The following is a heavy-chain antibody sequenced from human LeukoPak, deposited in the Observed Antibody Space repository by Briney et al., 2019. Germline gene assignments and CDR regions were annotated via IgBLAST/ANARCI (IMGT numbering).Heavy chain of an antibody. V-gene: IGHV3-30*04. J-gene: IGHJ4*02. CDR2: ISYDGSNK. D-gene: IGHD2-8*01. Sequence: GGSLRLSCAASGFTFSSYAMHWVRQAPDKGLEWVAVISYDGSNKYYADSVKGRFTISRDNSKNTLYLQMNSLRAEDTAVYYCAREQVRMGWSFDYWGQGTLVTVSS. CDR1: GFTFSSYA. CDR3: AREQVRMGWSFDY.